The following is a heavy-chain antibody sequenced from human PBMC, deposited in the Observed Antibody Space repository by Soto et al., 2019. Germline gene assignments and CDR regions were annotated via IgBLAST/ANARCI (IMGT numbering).Heavy chain of an antibody. CDR2: ISSSSSYI. Sequence: PGGSLRLSCAASGFTFSSYSMNWVRQAPGKGLEWVSSISSSSSYIYYADSVKGRFTISRDNAKNSLYLQMNSLRAEDTAVYYCARDAIEYSSSPSPYYYYYGMDVWGQGTTVTVSS. CDR3: ARDAIEYSSSPSPYYYYYGMDV. D-gene: IGHD6-6*01. J-gene: IGHJ6*02. CDR1: GFTFSSYS. V-gene: IGHV3-21*01.